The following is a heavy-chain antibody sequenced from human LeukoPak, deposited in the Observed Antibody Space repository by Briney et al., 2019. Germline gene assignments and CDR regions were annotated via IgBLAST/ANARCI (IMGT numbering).Heavy chain of an antibody. CDR1: AYNFANYW. Sequence: GESLEISCKGSAYNFANYWISWVRQMPGKGLEWMGRIDPSDSYTDYSPSFQGHVTLPVDKSNNTAYLQWSGLKASDTATYYCARDQSGGSTFWYFDLWGRGTLVTVSS. CDR2: IDPSDSYT. CDR3: ARDQSGGSTFWYFDL. D-gene: IGHD4-23*01. J-gene: IGHJ2*01. V-gene: IGHV5-10-1*01.